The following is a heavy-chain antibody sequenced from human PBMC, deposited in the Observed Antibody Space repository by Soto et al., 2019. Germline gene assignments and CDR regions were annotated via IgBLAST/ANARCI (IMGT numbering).Heavy chain of an antibody. D-gene: IGHD3-22*01. CDR2: VYFEGGET. Sequence: ASVKVSCQVSGNPLSEPSLHWVRQAPGKGLEWMGGVYFEGGETIYAQTLQGRVSMTEDTSTDTAYMEVSRLTPEDTAIYYCATTPYSSAYQFDYWGQGTLVTVSS. J-gene: IGHJ4*02. V-gene: IGHV1-24*01. CDR3: ATTPYSSAYQFDY. CDR1: GNPLSEPS.